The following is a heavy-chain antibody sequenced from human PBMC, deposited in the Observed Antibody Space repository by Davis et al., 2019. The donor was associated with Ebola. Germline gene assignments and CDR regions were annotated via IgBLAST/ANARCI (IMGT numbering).Heavy chain of an antibody. D-gene: IGHD6-13*01. J-gene: IGHJ3*02. CDR1: GFTFSSYS. CDR2: ISSSSSTI. Sequence: PGGSLRLSCAASGFTFSSYSMNWVRQAPGKGLEWVSYISSSSSTIYYADSVKGRFTISRDNAKNSLYLQMNSLRAEDTAVYYCASYIAAAGPAADAFDIWGQGTMVTVSS. V-gene: IGHV3-48*01. CDR3: ASYIAAAGPAADAFDI.